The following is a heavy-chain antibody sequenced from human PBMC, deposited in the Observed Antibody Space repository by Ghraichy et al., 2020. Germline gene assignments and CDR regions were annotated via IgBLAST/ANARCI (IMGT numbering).Heavy chain of an antibody. CDR3: ARVPTYYDFWSGYVYYYYGMDV. CDR2: INTNTGNP. J-gene: IGHJ6*02. D-gene: IGHD3-3*01. CDR1: GYTFTSYA. Sequence: ASVKVSCKASGYTFTSYAINWVRQPPGQGLEGMGWINTNTGNPTYAQGFTGRFVFSLDTSVSTAYLQICSLKAEDTAVYYCARVPTYYDFWSGYVYYYYGMDVWGQGTTVTVSS. V-gene: IGHV7-4-1*01.